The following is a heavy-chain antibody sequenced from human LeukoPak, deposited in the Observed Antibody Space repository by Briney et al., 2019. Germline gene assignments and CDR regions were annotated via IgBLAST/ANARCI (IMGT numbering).Heavy chain of an antibody. CDR3: ARGGYCSGGSCYGVPVDH. V-gene: IGHV4-38-2*02. CDR1: GYSISSGYY. D-gene: IGHD2-15*01. Sequence: SETLSLTCTVSGYSISSGYYWGWIRQPPGKGLEWIGSIYHSGSTYYNPSLKSRVTISVDTSKNQFSLKLSSVTAADTAVYYCARGGYCSGGSCYGVPVDHWGQGTLVTVSS. J-gene: IGHJ4*02. CDR2: IYHSGST.